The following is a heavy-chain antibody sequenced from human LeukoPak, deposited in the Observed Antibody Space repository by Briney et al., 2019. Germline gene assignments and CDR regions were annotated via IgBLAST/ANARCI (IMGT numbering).Heavy chain of an antibody. D-gene: IGHD3-22*01. CDR1: GVSFSGYY. CDR3: AIYDSSGYWRDS. Sequence: PSETLSLTCAVYGVSFSGYYWSWIRQPPGKGLEWIGEINHSGSTNYNPSLKSRVTISVDTYKSQFSLKLSSVTAADTAVYYCAIYDSSGYWRDSWGQGTLVTVSS. V-gene: IGHV4-34*01. J-gene: IGHJ4*02. CDR2: INHSGST.